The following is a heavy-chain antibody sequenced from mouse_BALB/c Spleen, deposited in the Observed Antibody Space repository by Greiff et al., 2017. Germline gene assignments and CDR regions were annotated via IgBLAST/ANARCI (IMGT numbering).Heavy chain of an antibody. Sequence: EVQLQQPGAELVKPGASVKLSCTASGFNIKDTYMHWVKQRPEQGLEWIGRIDPANGNTKYDPKFQGKATITADTSSNTAYLQLSSLTSEDTAVYYCARYDYDRSWFAYWGQGTLVTVSA. CDR1: GFNIKDTY. V-gene: IGHV14-3*02. D-gene: IGHD2-4*01. CDR3: ARYDYDRSWFAY. CDR2: IDPANGNT. J-gene: IGHJ3*01.